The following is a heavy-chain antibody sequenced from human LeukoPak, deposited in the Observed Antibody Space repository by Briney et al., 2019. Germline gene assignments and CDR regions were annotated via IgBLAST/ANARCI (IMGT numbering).Heavy chain of an antibody. J-gene: IGHJ4*02. CDR3: ARDSGGVTGN. Sequence: QSGGYLRRSCAASGFTVSSNYRSWVRPAPGKVLEWVSDIYSGGRTYYADSVKGRITISSDNSKNTQYLQMNRLRAEATALYCCARDSGGVTGNWGQGPLVTVSS. CDR1: GFTVSSNY. D-gene: IGHD3-16*01. V-gene: IGHV3-53*01. CDR2: IYSGGRT.